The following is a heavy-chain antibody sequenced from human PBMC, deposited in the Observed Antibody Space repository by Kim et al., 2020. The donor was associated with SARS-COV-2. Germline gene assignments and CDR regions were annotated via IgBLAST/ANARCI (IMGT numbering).Heavy chain of an antibody. Sequence: GGSLRLSCAASGFSFSTYSMSWVRQAAGKGLEWVSYITSTSTTIYYADSVKGRFTISRDNAKNSLYLQMNSLRDEDTAVYYCASLRGYSYAFYFDYWCQG. CDR3: ASLRGYSYAFYFDY. CDR1: GFSFSTYS. V-gene: IGHV3-48*02. CDR2: ITSTSTTI. D-gene: IGHD5-18*01. J-gene: IGHJ4*02.